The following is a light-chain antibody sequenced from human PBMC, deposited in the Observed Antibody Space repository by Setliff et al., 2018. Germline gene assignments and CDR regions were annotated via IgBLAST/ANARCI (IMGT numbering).Light chain of an antibody. CDR2: GVS. CDR3: NAYTSGTTYV. V-gene: IGLV2-14*03. Sequence: QSALTQPASVSGSPGQSITISCSGTSSDVGSYDLVSWYQQNPGKAPKLIIYGVSDRPSGVSNRFSGSKSGNTASLTISGLQTEDEADYYCNAYTSGTTYVFGTGTKVTVL. CDR1: SSDVGSYDL. J-gene: IGLJ1*01.